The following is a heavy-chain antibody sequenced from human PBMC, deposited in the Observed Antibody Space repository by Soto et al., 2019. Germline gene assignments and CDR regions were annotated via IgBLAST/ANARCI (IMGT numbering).Heavy chain of an antibody. J-gene: IGHJ4*02. Sequence: QVQLVQSGAEVKKAGASVKISCKASGYTFTSYYMHWVRQAPGQGLEWMGIINPTGDSTSYAQKFQGRITMTTDTSTSTVYMELSSLRSEDTAVYYCVSRDPGHYWGQGTLVTVSS. CDR3: VSRDPGHY. V-gene: IGHV1-46*01. CDR1: GYTFTSYY. CDR2: INPTGDST.